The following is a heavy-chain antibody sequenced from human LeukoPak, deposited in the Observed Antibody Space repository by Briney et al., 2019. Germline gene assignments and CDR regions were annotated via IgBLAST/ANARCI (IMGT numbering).Heavy chain of an antibody. CDR3: ASKLFEYSSSEGAFDI. CDR2: IYYSGST. CDR1: GGSISSSSYY. D-gene: IGHD6-6*01. Sequence: SETLSLTCTVSGGSISSSSYYWGWIRQPPGKGLEWIGSIYYSGSTYYNPSLKSRVTISVDTSKNQFSLKLSSVTVADTAVYYCASKLFEYSSSEGAFDIWGQGTMVTVSS. V-gene: IGHV4-39*01. J-gene: IGHJ3*02.